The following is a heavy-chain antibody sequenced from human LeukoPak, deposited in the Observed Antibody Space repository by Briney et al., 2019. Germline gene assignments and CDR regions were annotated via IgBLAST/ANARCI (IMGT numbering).Heavy chain of an antibody. V-gene: IGHV3-48*01. CDR2: ISSSSSTI. CDR3: ARDKGFGEYLGYFDY. D-gene: IGHD3-10*01. J-gene: IGHJ4*02. Sequence: GGSLRLSCAASGFTFSSYSMNWVRQAPGKGLEWVSYISSSSSTIYYADSVKGRFTISRDNSKNTLYLQMNSLRAEDTAVYYCARDKGFGEYLGYFDYWGQGTLVTVSS. CDR1: GFTFSSYS.